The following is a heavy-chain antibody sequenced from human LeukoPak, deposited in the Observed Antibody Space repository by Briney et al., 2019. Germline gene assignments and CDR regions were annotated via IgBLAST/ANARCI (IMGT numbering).Heavy chain of an antibody. D-gene: IGHD6-13*01. CDR1: GFTFSSYA. Sequence: GGSLRLSCAASGFTFSSYAMNWVRQAPGKGLEWVSVISGSGGNTYYADSVKGRFTVSRDNSKNTLYLQMNSLRAEDTAVYYCAKDPSGSSGYNFDYWGQGTLVTVSS. V-gene: IGHV3-23*01. CDR3: AKDPSGSSGYNFDY. J-gene: IGHJ4*02. CDR2: ISGSGGNT.